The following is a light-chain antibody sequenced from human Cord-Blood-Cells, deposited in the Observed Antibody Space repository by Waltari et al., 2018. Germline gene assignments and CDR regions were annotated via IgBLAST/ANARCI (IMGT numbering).Light chain of an antibody. CDR2: AAA. CDR3: RQSYSTPFT. CDR1: QIISSY. Sequence: DIPITQSPSSVSASVVDRVTITCRASQIISSYFNWYQQQPGQAPKPLINAAASLQSGVPSRFSGSGSGTDFTLTISSLQHEDFATYYCRQSYSTPFTFGHGTKVDIK. J-gene: IGKJ3*01. V-gene: IGKV1-39*01.